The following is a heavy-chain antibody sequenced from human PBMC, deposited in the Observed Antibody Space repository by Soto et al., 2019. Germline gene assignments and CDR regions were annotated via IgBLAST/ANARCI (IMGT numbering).Heavy chain of an antibody. CDR3: VRWRYGSEIR. J-gene: IGHJ4*02. Sequence: EVRLVESGGGLVQPGGSLRLSCAASGFTVSSNYMTWVRQSPGKGLEWVSLVYSGGTTHYAASVKGRFTISTHSSQNTLFLQMNSLRTEDTATYSCVRWRYGSEIRWGQGTTVTVSA. CDR2: VYSGGTT. CDR1: GFTVSSNY. D-gene: IGHD3-10*01. V-gene: IGHV3-53*04.